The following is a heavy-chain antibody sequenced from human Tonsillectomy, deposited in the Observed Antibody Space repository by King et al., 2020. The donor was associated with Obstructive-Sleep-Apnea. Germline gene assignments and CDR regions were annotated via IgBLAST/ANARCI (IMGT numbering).Heavy chain of an antibody. D-gene: IGHD5-12*01. CDR3: ARDAGGYDSGDNWFAP. CDR2: ISYDGSNK. V-gene: IGHV3-30*03. CDR1: AFTFSSYA. Sequence: VQLVESGGGVVQPGRSLRLSCAASAFTFSSYAMHWVRQAPGKGLEWVAVISYDGSNKYFADSVKGRFTISRDNSKNTLYLQMNSLRAEDTAVYYCARDAGGYDSGDNWFAPWGQGTLGTVSA. J-gene: IGHJ5*02.